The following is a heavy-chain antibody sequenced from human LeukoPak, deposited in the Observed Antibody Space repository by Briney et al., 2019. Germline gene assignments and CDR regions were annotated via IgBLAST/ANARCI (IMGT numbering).Heavy chain of an antibody. Sequence: PGGSLRLSCAASKFTFSTYSMNWVRQAPGKGLEWVSTITTSDGNTYYADSVKGRFTVSRDNSKNTLYLQMNSLRAEDTAVYYCAKDGGLWVSAHWGDSWGRGTLVTVSS. CDR3: AKDGGLWVSAHWGDS. J-gene: IGHJ4*02. D-gene: IGHD7-27*01. CDR2: ITTSDGNT. V-gene: IGHV3-23*01. CDR1: KFTFSTYS.